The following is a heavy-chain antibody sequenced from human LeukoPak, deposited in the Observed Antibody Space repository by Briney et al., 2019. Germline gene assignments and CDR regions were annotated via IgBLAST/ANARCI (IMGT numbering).Heavy chain of an antibody. J-gene: IGHJ3*02. D-gene: IGHD6-19*01. CDR3: ARERVAADRDAFDI. Sequence: SQILSLTCVISRDSVSINSAACNCSRQSGSGCSEWLGWTYYRSKWYNDYSVSVKSRITITPDTSKNQFSLQLNSVTPEDTAVYYCARERVAADRDAFDIWGQGTMVTVSS. V-gene: IGHV6-1*01. CDR2: TYYRSKWYN. CDR1: RDSVSINSAA.